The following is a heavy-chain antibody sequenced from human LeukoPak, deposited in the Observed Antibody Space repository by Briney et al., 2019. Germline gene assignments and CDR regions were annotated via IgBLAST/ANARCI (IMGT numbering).Heavy chain of an antibody. CDR3: ARGGPHYDILGPPDY. V-gene: IGHV3-23*01. CDR1: GFTFSTYA. J-gene: IGHJ4*02. CDR2: ISGSGNSS. Sequence: GGSLRLSCAASGFTFSTYAMSWVRQAPGKGLEWVSTISGSGNSSYYADSVKGRLTISRDNSKNTLYLQMNSLRAEDTAMYYCARGGPHYDILGPPDYWGQGTLVTVSS. D-gene: IGHD3-9*01.